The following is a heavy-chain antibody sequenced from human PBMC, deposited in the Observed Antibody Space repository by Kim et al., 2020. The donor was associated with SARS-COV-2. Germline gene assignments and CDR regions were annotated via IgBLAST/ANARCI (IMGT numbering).Heavy chain of an antibody. V-gene: IGHV3-30*18. Sequence: GGSLRLSCAASGFTFSRHGMHWARQAPGKGLEWVALILNDGSDKNYADSVKGRFTISRDNSMNTLYLQMNSLRPEDTAVYYCVKDDTSGYFYVYYCGQGTLVTVSS. CDR3: VKDDTSGYFYVYY. CDR2: ILNDGSDK. CDR1: GFTFSRHG. D-gene: IGHD3-22*01. J-gene: IGHJ4*02.